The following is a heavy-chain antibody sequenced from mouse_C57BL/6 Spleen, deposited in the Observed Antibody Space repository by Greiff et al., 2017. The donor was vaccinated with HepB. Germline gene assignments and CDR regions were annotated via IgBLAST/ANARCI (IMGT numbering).Heavy chain of an antibody. CDR1: GYTFTDYE. J-gene: IGHJ4*01. CDR2: IDPETGGT. CDR3: TRWGNDYAMDY. Sequence: QVQLKESGAELVRPGASVTLSCKASGYTFTDYEMHWVKQTPVHGLEWIGAIDPETGGTAYNQKFKGKAILTADKSSSTAYMELRSLTSEDSAVYYCTRWGNDYAMDYWGQGTSVTVSS. V-gene: IGHV1-15*01. D-gene: IGHD2-1*01.